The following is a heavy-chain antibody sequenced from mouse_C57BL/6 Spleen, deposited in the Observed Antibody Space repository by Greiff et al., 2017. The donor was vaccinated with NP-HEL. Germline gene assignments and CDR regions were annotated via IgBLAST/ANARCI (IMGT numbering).Heavy chain of an antibody. Sequence: EVQLQQSGPVLVKPGASVKMSCKASGYTFTDYYMNWVKQSHGKSLEWIGVINPYNGGTSYNQKFKGKATLTVDKSSSTAYMELNSLTSEDSAVYYCARSELGWFAYWGQGTLVTVSA. CDR1: GYTFTDYY. D-gene: IGHD4-1*01. V-gene: IGHV1-19*01. CDR3: ARSELGWFAY. J-gene: IGHJ3*01. CDR2: INPYNGGT.